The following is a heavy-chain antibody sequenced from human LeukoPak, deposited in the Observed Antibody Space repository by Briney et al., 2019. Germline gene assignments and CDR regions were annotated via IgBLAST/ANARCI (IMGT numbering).Heavy chain of an antibody. CDR3: AIPPIGAGTIYRYYFDY. J-gene: IGHJ4*02. CDR1: GYTFTSYY. CDR2: INPNSGGT. V-gene: IGHV1-2*02. Sequence: RASVKVSCKASGYTFTSYYIHWVRQAPGQGLEWMGWINPNSGGTNYAQKFQGRVTMTRDTSISTAYMELSRLRSDDSAVYYCAIPPIGAGTIYRYYFDYWGQGTLVTVSS. D-gene: IGHD1/OR15-1a*01.